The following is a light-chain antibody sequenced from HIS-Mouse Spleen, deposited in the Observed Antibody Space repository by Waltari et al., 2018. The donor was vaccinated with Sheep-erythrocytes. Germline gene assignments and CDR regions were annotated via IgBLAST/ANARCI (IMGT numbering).Light chain of an antibody. CDR2: EVS. CDR1: SSHVRGDND. Sequence: QSARTQPPSASGSPGQSVPISCPGPSSHVRGDNDVSWYQQHPGKAPKLMIYEVSKRPSGVPDRFSGSKSGNTASLTVSGLQAEDEADYYCSSYAGSNNWVFGGGTKLTVL. CDR3: SSYAGSNNWV. V-gene: IGLV2-8*01. J-gene: IGLJ3*02.